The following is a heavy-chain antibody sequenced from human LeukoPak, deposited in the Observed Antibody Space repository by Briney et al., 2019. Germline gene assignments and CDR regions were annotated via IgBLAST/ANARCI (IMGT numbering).Heavy chain of an antibody. D-gene: IGHD4-17*01. CDR2: ISSGGRPI. J-gene: IGHJ4*02. Sequence: HPGGSLRLSCAASGFTFSTCNMNWVRQAPGKGLEWVSYISSGGRPIYYADSVKGRFTISRDNAKNSLYLQMSSLRVEDTAIYYCARDGPTVTPSIPFDFWGQGTLVTVSS. CDR1: GFTFSTCN. V-gene: IGHV3-48*01. CDR3: ARDGPTVTPSIPFDF.